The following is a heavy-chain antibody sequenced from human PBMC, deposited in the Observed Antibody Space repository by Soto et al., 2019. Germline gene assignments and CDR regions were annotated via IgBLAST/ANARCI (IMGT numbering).Heavy chain of an antibody. CDR2: ISPYSGNT. Sequence: QVQLVQSGDEVRKPGSSVKVSCKASGYIFVNYGIAWVRQAPGQGLEWMGWISPYSGNTNYASKVQGRLTMTTDTSTSTAYMDLGSMTSDDTAVYYCAMVDNYVPPTPQDVWGQGTTVTVSS. J-gene: IGHJ6*02. V-gene: IGHV1-18*01. D-gene: IGHD3-16*01. CDR3: AMVDNYVPPTPQDV. CDR1: GYIFVNYG.